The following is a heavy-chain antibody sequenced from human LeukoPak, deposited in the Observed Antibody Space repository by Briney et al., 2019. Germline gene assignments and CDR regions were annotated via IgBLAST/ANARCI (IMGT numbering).Heavy chain of an antibody. Sequence: GGSLRLSCAASGFTFSSYAMSWVRQAPGKGLEWVSAISGSGGSTYYADSVKGRFTISRDNSKNTLYLQMNSLRAEDTAVYYCARDRSGSYDSVGAFDIWGQGTMVTVSS. CDR1: GFTFSSYA. CDR3: ARDRSGSYDSVGAFDI. D-gene: IGHD1-26*01. V-gene: IGHV3-23*01. J-gene: IGHJ3*02. CDR2: ISGSGGST.